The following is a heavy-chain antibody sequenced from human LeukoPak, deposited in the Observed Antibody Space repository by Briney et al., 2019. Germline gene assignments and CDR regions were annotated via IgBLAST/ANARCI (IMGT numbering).Heavy chain of an antibody. J-gene: IGHJ4*02. CDR3: ARDDAADGGYLDH. CDR2: ISGSSGRT. Sequence: GGSLRLSCAASEFTFSSYAMSWVRQAPGKGLEWVSRISGSSGRTYYTDPVTGRFTISRDNSKNMVYLQMNSLRAEDTAIYYCARDDAADGGYLDHWGQGTLVTVSS. V-gene: IGHV3-23*01. CDR1: EFTFSSYA. D-gene: IGHD3-10*01.